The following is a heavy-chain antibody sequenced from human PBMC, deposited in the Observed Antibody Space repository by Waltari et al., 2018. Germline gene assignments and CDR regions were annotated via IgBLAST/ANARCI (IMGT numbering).Heavy chain of an antibody. CDR3: AREGYFDWLSFDY. D-gene: IGHD3-9*01. J-gene: IGHJ4*02. CDR1: GFTFSDHY. V-gene: IGHV3-72*01. CDR2: TRNKANSYTT. Sequence: EVQLVESGGGLVQPGGSLRLSCAASGFTFSDHYMDWVRQAPGKGLEWVGRTRNKANSYTTEYAASVKGRFTISRDDSKNSLYLQMNSLKTEDTAVYYCAREGYFDWLSFDYWGQGTLVTVSS.